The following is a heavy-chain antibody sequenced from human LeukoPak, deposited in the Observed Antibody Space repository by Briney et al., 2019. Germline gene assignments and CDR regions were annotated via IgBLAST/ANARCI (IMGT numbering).Heavy chain of an antibody. J-gene: IGHJ5*02. D-gene: IGHD5-18*01. Sequence: SETLSLTCTVSGGSISSYYWSWIRQPAGKGLEWIGRIYTSGSTNYNPSLKSRVTMSVDTSKNQFSLKLSSVTAADTAIYYCAKGAGGFSYYNWFDPWGQGTLITVSS. CDR3: AKGAGGFSYYNWFDP. CDR2: IYTSGST. V-gene: IGHV4-4*07. CDR1: GGSISSYY.